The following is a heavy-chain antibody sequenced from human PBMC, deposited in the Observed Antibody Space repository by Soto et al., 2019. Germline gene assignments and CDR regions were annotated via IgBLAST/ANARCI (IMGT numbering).Heavy chain of an antibody. J-gene: IGHJ3*02. CDR3: ATRGPTIFGVVTPDGLDI. V-gene: IGHV4-39*01. D-gene: IGHD3-3*01. CDR2: IHYSGTT. CDR1: GGSISSSSIY. Sequence: SETLSLTCTVSGGSISSSSIYWGWILPSPGKGLEWIGSIHYSGTTYYNPSLKSRVTISVDTSKKQFSLNMSSVTAADTAVYYCATRGPTIFGVVTPDGLDIWGQGKKVTVSS.